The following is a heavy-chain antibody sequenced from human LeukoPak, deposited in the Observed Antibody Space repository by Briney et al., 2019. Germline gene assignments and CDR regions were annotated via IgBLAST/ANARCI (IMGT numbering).Heavy chain of an antibody. J-gene: IGHJ6*03. D-gene: IGHD4-11*01. Sequence: GGSLRLSCAASGFTFIRFHMNWVRQAPGKGLEWISYISSGGSSIYYADSVRGRFTIYRDNAKNSLYLQMNSLRAEDTAVFYCARNSNPSDYYYMDVWGKGTTVTVSS. CDR2: ISSGGSSI. CDR1: GFTFIRFH. CDR3: ARNSNPSDYYYMDV. V-gene: IGHV3-48*01.